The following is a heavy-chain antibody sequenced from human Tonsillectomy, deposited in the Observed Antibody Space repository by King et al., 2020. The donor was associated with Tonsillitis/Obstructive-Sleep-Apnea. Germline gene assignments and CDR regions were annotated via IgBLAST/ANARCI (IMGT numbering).Heavy chain of an antibody. Sequence: VQLVESGGGVVQPGRSLRLSCAASGFTFTSYAIHWVRQATGKGLEWVAVISYDGSNKYYADSVKGRFTISRDNSKNTLYLKMNSLRAEDTAVYYCARGYGDVSLGDYWGQGTLVTVSS. CDR3: ARGYGDVSLGDY. J-gene: IGHJ4*02. CDR1: GFTFTSYA. D-gene: IGHD4-17*01. CDR2: ISYDGSNK. V-gene: IGHV3-30*04.